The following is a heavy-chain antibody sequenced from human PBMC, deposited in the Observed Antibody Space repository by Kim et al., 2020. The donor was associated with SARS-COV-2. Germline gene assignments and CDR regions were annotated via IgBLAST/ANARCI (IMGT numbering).Heavy chain of an antibody. D-gene: IGHD6-13*01. J-gene: IGHJ4*02. CDR1: GFTVSSNY. CDR2: IYSGDKT. CDR3: ATNLAAAGVV. Sequence: GGSLRLSCAASGFTVSSNYMSWLRQAPGKGLEWLSVIYSGDKTYYVASVKGRLIISRDNSKNTLYLQMSSLRVEDTAVYYCATNLAAAGVVWGQGSLV. V-gene: IGHV3-66*01.